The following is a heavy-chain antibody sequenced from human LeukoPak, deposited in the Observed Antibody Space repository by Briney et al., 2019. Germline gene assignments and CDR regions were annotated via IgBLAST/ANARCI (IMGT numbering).Heavy chain of an antibody. CDR1: GGTSSSYT. CDR3: AINGRRITIFGVAILDS. Sequence: GASVKVSCKASGGTSSSYTMSWVRQAPGQGLEWMGMIIPILGIANYAQKFQGRVTITADKSTSTAYMELSSLRSEDTAVYYCAINGRRITIFGVAILDSWGQGTLVTVSS. V-gene: IGHV1-69*02. D-gene: IGHD3-3*01. CDR2: IIPILGIA. J-gene: IGHJ5*01.